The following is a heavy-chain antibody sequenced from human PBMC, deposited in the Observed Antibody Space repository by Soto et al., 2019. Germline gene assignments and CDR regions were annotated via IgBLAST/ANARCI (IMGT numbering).Heavy chain of an antibody. J-gene: IGHJ4*02. CDR3: ARSRSGAVADAFDF. Sequence: GGSLRLSCAASGFSFSRYAIHWVRQAPGKGLEWVAVISKDGSHKYYLESVKGRFTISGDNSKNILSLQMNSLRDEDTAVYYCARSRSGAVADAFDFWGKGTRVTVS. CDR1: GFSFSRYA. V-gene: IGHV3-30*04. CDR2: ISKDGSHK. D-gene: IGHD3-10*01.